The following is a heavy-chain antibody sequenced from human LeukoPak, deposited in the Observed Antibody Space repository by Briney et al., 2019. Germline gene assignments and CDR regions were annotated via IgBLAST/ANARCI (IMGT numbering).Heavy chain of an antibody. Sequence: SETLSLTCTVSGGSISSGSYYWSWIRQPAGKGLEWIGRIYTSGSTNYNPSLKSRVTISVDTSKNQFSLKLSSVTAADTAVYYCARETAWGPGSPFDYWGQGTLVTVS. J-gene: IGHJ4*02. CDR3: ARETAWGPGSPFDY. D-gene: IGHD1-26*01. V-gene: IGHV4-61*02. CDR2: IYTSGST. CDR1: GGSISSGSYY.